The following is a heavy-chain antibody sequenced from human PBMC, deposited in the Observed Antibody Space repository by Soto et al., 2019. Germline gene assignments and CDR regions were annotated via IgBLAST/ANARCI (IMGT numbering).Heavy chain of an antibody. V-gene: IGHV4-31*03. CDR3: ARDEILTGYYGGGDYYYGMDV. CDR2: IYYSGST. CDR1: GGSISSGGYY. D-gene: IGHD3-9*01. J-gene: IGHJ6*02. Sequence: SETLSLTCTVSGGSISSGGYYWSWIRQHPGKGLEWIGYIYYSGSTYYNPSLKSRVTISVDTSKNQFSLKLSSVTAADTAVYYCARDEILTGYYGGGDYYYGMDVWGQGTTVTVSS.